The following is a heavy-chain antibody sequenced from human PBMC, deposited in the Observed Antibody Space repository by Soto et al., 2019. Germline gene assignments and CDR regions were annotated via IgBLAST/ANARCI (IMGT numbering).Heavy chain of an antibody. CDR3: ASGSYYVSGIYYDYGMDV. CDR1: GGTFSSYA. V-gene: IGHV1-69*13. J-gene: IGHJ6*02. Sequence: ASVKVSCKASGGTFSSYAISWVRQAPGQGLEWMGGIIPIFGTANYAQKFQGRVTITADESTSTAYMELSSLRSEDTAVYYCASGSYYVSGIYYDYGMDVWGQGTTVTVSS. D-gene: IGHD3-10*01. CDR2: IIPIFGTA.